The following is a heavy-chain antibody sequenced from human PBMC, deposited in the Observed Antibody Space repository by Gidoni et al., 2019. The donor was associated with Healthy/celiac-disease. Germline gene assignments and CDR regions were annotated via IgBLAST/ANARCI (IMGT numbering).Heavy chain of an antibody. CDR2: INAGNGNT. Sequence: QVQLVQSGAEVKKPGASVTVSCKASGYTFTSYAMHWVRQAPGQRLEWMGWINAGNGNTKYSQKFQGRVTITRDTSASTAYMELSSLRSEDTAVYYCARGRDGGNSEALLDPWGQGTLVTVSS. CDR1: GYTFTSYA. D-gene: IGHD2-21*02. CDR3: ARGRDGGNSEALLDP. J-gene: IGHJ5*02. V-gene: IGHV1-3*01.